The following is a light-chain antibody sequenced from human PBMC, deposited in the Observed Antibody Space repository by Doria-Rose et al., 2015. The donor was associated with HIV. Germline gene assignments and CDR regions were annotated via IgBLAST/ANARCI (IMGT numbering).Light chain of an antibody. CDR3: HQYGTSWT. J-gene: IGKJ1*01. V-gene: IGKV3-20*01. CDR2: DGS. Sequence: DIVMTQSSGTLSLSPGERATLSCRASQSFSSTYLAWYQQEPGQAPSLLIYDGSTRATGIPDRFSASGSGTDFTLTINRLEPEDFALYYCHQYGTSWTFGQRTKVEI. CDR1: QSFSSTY.